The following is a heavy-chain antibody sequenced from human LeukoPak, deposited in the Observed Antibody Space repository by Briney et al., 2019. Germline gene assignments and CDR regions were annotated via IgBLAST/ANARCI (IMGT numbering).Heavy chain of an antibody. CDR1: GFTFSNYW. CDR3: APPLEQYYYDSSGPAL. J-gene: IGHJ4*02. Sequence: GGSLRLSCAASGFTFSNYWMNWVRQAPGTGLEWVANINQDGSEKYYVDSVKGRFTISRDNSKNTLYLQMNSLRAEDTAVYYCAPPLEQYYYDSSGPALWGQGTLVTVSS. V-gene: IGHV3-7*01. D-gene: IGHD3-22*01. CDR2: INQDGSEK.